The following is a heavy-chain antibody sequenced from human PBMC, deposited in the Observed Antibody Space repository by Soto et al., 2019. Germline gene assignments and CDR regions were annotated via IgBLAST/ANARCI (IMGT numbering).Heavy chain of an antibody. D-gene: IGHD3-22*01. CDR3: TTDSYITSIIVRFDY. CDR2: VKSKNDGGTT. V-gene: IGHV3-15*07. J-gene: IGHJ4*01. CDR1: GFTFSNAW. Sequence: GGSLRLSCAASGFTFSNAWINWVRQAQGKGLEWVGRVKSKNDGGTTDFAAPVKGRFAISRDDSKNMVYLEMNSLQTEDTAIYYCTTDSYITSIIVRFDYWGHGTLVTVSS.